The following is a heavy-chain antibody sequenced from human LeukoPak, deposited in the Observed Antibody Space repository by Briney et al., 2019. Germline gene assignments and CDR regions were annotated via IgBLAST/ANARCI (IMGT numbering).Heavy chain of an antibody. CDR3: ARLFYCSSTSCYGDDAFDI. Sequence: GGSLRLSCAASGFTFSSYAMSWVRQAPGKGLEWVSAISGSGGSTYYADSVKGRFTISRDNSKNTLYLQMNSLRAEDTAVYYCARLFYCSSTSCYGDDAFDIWGQGTMVTVSS. V-gene: IGHV3-23*01. J-gene: IGHJ3*02. CDR2: ISGSGGST. D-gene: IGHD2-2*01. CDR1: GFTFSSYA.